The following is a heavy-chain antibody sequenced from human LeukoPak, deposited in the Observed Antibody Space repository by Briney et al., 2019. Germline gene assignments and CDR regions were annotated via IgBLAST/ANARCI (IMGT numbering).Heavy chain of an antibody. J-gene: IGHJ5*02. Sequence: SETLSLTCTVSGGSISSGSYYWSCIRQPAGKGLEWIGRIYSSGSTNYYPSLKSRVTMSVDTSKNQFSLKLSSVAAADKAVYYCARVGLGGISFFDPWGQGTLVTVSS. CDR2: IYSSGST. V-gene: IGHV4-61*02. CDR1: GGSISSGSYY. D-gene: IGHD4-23*01. CDR3: ARVGLGGISFFDP.